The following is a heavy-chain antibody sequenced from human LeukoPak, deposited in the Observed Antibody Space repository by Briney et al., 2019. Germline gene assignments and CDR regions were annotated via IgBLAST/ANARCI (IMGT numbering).Heavy chain of an antibody. CDR2: MNPNSGNT. CDR3: ARGGPGPILYNWFDP. D-gene: IGHD2-15*01. Sequence: ASVKVSCKASGYTFTSYDINWVRQATGQGLEWMGWMNPNSGNTGYAQKFQGRVTMTRNTSISTAYMELSSPRSEDTAVYYCARGGPGPILYNWFDPWGQGTLVTVSS. J-gene: IGHJ5*02. V-gene: IGHV1-8*01. CDR1: GYTFTSYD.